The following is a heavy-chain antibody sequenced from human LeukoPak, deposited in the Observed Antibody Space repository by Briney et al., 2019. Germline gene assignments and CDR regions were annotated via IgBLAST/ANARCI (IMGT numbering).Heavy chain of an antibody. CDR1: GFTFSSYW. Sequence: PGGSLRLSCAASGFTFSSYWMNWVRQAPGKGLEWVANIKRDGNEKNYVDSVKGRFSTSRDNAKNSLYLQMDSLRAEDTAVYYCAKEGAYPIITYDSWGKGALVAVSS. CDR2: IKRDGNEK. D-gene: IGHD3-10*01. CDR3: AKEGAYPIITYDS. V-gene: IGHV3-7*01. J-gene: IGHJ5*01.